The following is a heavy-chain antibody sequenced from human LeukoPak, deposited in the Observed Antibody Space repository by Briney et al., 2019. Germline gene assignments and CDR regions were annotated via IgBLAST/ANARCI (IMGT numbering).Heavy chain of an antibody. J-gene: IGHJ4*02. Sequence: QPGGSQRLSCAASGFTFDDYAMHWVRQAPGKGLEWVSLISGDGGSTYYADSVKGRFTISRDNSKNSLYLQMNSLRTEDTALYYCAKDMGCSSTSCLIDYWGQGTLVTVSS. CDR1: GFTFDDYA. V-gene: IGHV3-43*02. CDR3: AKDMGCSSTSCLIDY. D-gene: IGHD2-2*01. CDR2: ISGDGGST.